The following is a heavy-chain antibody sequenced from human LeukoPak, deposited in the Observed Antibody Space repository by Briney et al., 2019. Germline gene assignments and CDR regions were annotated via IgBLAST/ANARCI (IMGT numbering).Heavy chain of an antibody. J-gene: IGHJ4*02. V-gene: IGHV3-23*01. CDR3: ARKSASGNYPLDY. Sequence: PGGSLRLSCAASGFTVSDYSMAWVRQAPGKGLEWVSVISADSATTFYADSVKGRFTISRDNAKNTVFLQMSSLRAEDTALYYCARKSASGNYPLDYWGQGTLVTVSS. CDR2: ISADSATT. CDR1: GFTVSDYS. D-gene: IGHD3-10*01.